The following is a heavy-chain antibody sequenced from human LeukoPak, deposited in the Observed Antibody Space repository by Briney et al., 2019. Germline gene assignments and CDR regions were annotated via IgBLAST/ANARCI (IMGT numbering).Heavy chain of an antibody. V-gene: IGHV3-49*04. CDR1: GFSFRDYA. CDR3: ARGGNFGVPAPLGIDAFDF. Sequence: GGSLRLSCTTSGFSFRDYAFSWVRQAPGKGLEWVGFIRSRAYAATTEYAASVKGRFTISRDDSRSIAYLQMSSLKIEGTAVYYCARGGNFGVPAPLGIDAFDFWGQGTMVTVSS. J-gene: IGHJ3*01. CDR2: IRSRAYAATT. D-gene: IGHD2-2*01.